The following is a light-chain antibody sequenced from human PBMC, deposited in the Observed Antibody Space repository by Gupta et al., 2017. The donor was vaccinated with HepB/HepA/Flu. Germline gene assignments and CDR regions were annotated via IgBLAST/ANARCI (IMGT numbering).Light chain of an antibody. CDR3: QQDGSSPWT. V-gene: IGKV3-20*01. CDR2: GAS. Sequence: DIVLTQSPGPLSLSPGERATLSCRASQSVSSSSLAWYQQKPGQAPRLLIDGASSRATGIPDRFSGSGSGTDFTLTISRLEPEDVAVYYCQQDGSSPWTFGQGTKVEIK. CDR1: QSVSSSS. J-gene: IGKJ1*01.